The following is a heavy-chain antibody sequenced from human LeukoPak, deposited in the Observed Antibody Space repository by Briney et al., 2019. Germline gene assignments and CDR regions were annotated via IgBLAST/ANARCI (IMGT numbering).Heavy chain of an antibody. Sequence: GGSLRLSCAASGFTYSSYGMHWVRQAPGKGLEWVAFIRYDGSNKYYADSVKGRFTISRDNSKNTLYLQMNSLRAGDTAVYYCARGAVDSYGTFDAFDIWGQGTMVTVSS. CDR2: IRYDGSNK. J-gene: IGHJ3*02. D-gene: IGHD5-18*01. V-gene: IGHV3-30*02. CDR3: ARGAVDSYGTFDAFDI. CDR1: GFTYSSYG.